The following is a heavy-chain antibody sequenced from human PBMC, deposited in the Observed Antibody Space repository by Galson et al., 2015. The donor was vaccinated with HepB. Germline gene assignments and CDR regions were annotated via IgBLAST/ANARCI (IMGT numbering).Heavy chain of an antibody. V-gene: IGHV1-18*01. CDR1: GYTFTSSG. CDR3: VRDKDHAFDI. CDR2: ISTYSGNT. Sequence: SVKVSCKASGYTFTSSGISWVRQAPGQGLEWMGWISTYSGNTNYAQKLLDRVTMTTDTSTITAYMELRSLRSDDTAVYYCVRDKDHAFDIWGQGTMVAVSS. J-gene: IGHJ3*02.